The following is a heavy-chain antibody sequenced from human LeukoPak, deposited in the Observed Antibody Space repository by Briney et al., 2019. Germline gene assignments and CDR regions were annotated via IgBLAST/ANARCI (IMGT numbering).Heavy chain of an antibody. CDR3: ARQSVPAAGWWYWSDP. J-gene: IGHJ5*02. Sequence: SETLSLTCTVSGGSISSYYWSWIRQPPGKGLEWIGYIYTSGSTNYNPALKSRGTITVDTSKNQFSLKLSSVTAADTAVYYCARQSVPAAGWWYWSDPWGQGTLVTVSS. CDR2: IYTSGST. V-gene: IGHV4-4*09. CDR1: GGSISSYY. D-gene: IGHD2-2*01.